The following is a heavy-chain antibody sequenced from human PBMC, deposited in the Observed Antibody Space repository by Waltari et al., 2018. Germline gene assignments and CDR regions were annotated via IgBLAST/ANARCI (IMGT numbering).Heavy chain of an antibody. CDR1: GYTFSNFY. Sequence: QVQLVQSGAAVKKPGASVKVACTTSGYTFSNFYMHWVRHAPGQGLEWMVRRARLNYDIVDTKYAHKVQGSVTLTLDTSISTAYMELSSLTADDTAVYYCARESSVSWYGADYWGQGTLVTVSS. J-gene: IGHJ4*02. V-gene: IGHV1-2*06. CDR2: RARLNYDIVDT. CDR3: ARESSVSWYGADY. D-gene: IGHD6-13*01.